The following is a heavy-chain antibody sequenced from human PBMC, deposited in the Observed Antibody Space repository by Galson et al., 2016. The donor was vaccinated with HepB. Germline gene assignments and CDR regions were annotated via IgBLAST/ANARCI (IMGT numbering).Heavy chain of an antibody. J-gene: IGHJ4*02. V-gene: IGHV3-33*06. CDR3: AKDGRIYCSSASCHDHFHY. CDR1: EFTFSSYG. Sequence: SLRLSCAASEFTFSSYGMNWVRQAPGKGLEWVAVIWYDGSNKKYADSVKGRFTISRDNSKKTLYLQMNSLRAEDTAVYYCAKDGRIYCSSASCHDHFHYWGQGTLVTVSS. D-gene: IGHD2-2*01. CDR2: IWYDGSNK.